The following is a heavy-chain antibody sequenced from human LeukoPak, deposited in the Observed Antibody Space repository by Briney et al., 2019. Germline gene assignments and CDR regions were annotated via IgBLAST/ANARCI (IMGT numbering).Heavy chain of an antibody. CDR3: ARGFRDDFWSGYHYFDY. V-gene: IGHV4-30-2*01. D-gene: IGHD3-3*01. Sequence: SQTLSLTCTVSGGSISSGGYYWSWIRQPPGKGLEWIGYIYHSGSTYYNPSLKSRVTISVDRSKNQFSLKLSSVTAADTAVYYCARGFRDDFWSGYHYFDYWGQGTLVTVSS. CDR1: GGSISSGGYY. CDR2: IYHSGST. J-gene: IGHJ4*01.